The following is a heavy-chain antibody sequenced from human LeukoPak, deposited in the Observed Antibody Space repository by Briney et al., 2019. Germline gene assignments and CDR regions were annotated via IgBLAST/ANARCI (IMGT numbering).Heavy chain of an antibody. CDR3: ARRPPRGGSYARNYYYYMDV. D-gene: IGHD1-26*01. Sequence: PSETLSLTCAVYGGSFSGYYWSWIRQPPGKGLEWIGEINHSGSTNYNPSLKSRVTISVDTSKNQFSLKLSSVTAADTAVYYCARRPPRGGSYARNYYYYMDVWGKGTTVTVSS. CDR1: GGSFSGYY. V-gene: IGHV4-34*01. J-gene: IGHJ6*03. CDR2: INHSGST.